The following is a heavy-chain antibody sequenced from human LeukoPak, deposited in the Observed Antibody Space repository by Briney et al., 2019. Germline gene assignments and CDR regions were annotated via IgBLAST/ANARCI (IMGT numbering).Heavy chain of an antibody. CDR1: GYTFTSYG. CDR2: INTNTGNP. V-gene: IGHV7-4-1*02. Sequence: ASVKVSCKASGYTFTSYGISWVRQAPGQGLEWMGWINTNTGNPTYAQGFTGRFVFSLDTSVSTAYLQISSLKAEDSAVYYCARVPRGGIAGRLHFDYWGQGTLVTVSS. D-gene: IGHD6-6*01. CDR3: ARVPRGGIAGRLHFDY. J-gene: IGHJ4*02.